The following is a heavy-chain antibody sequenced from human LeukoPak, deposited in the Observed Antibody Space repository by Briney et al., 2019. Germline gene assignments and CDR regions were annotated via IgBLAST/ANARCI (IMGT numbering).Heavy chain of an antibody. CDR1: GFTFSSYA. Sequence: PGGSLRLSCAASGFTFSSYAMSWVRQAPGKGLEWVSAISGSGGSTYYADSVKGRFTISRDNSKNTLYLQMNSLRAEDTAVYYCAKDVAAAGILPYYYMDVWGKGTTVTVSS. V-gene: IGHV3-23*01. CDR2: ISGSGGST. D-gene: IGHD6-13*01. J-gene: IGHJ6*03. CDR3: AKDVAAAGILPYYYMDV.